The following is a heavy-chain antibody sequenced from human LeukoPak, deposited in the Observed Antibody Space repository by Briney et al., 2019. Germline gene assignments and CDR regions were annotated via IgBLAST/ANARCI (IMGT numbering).Heavy chain of an antibody. CDR3: AKVWGDIVVVPAAIKGPYYYYYMDV. CDR2: ISGSGGST. CDR1: GFTFSSYA. D-gene: IGHD2-2*02. Sequence: PGGSLRLSCAASGFTFSSYAMSWDRQAPGKGLEWVSAISGSGGSTYYADSVKGRFTISRDNSKNTLYLQMNSLRAEDTAVYYCAKVWGDIVVVPAAIKGPYYYYYMDVWGKGTTVTVSS. J-gene: IGHJ6*03. V-gene: IGHV3-23*01.